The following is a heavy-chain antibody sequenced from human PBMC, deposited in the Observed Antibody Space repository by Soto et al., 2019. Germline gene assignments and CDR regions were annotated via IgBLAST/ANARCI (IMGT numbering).Heavy chain of an antibody. D-gene: IGHD6-6*01. CDR3: ARVAARYYYYGMDV. V-gene: IGHV4-59*01. J-gene: IGHJ6*02. CDR1: GGSISSYY. Sequence: TSETLSLTCTVSGGSISSYYWSWIRQPPGKGLEWIGYIYYSGSTNYNPSLKSRVTISVDTSKNQFSLKLSSVTAADTAVYYCARVAARYYYYGMDVWGQGTTVTVSS. CDR2: IYYSGST.